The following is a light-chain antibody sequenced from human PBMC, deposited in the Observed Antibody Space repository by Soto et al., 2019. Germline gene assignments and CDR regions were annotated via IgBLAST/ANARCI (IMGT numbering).Light chain of an antibody. V-gene: IGKV3-20*01. CDR2: GAS. CDR1: QSVSSSY. CDR3: QQYGSSIT. J-gene: IGKJ5*01. Sequence: ELVLTQSRGTLSLSPGERATLSCKASQSVSSSYLAWYQQKPGQPPRLLIYGASFRATGIPDRFSGIGSGTDFTLTISRMEPEFFAVYYCQQYGSSITFGQGTRLEIK.